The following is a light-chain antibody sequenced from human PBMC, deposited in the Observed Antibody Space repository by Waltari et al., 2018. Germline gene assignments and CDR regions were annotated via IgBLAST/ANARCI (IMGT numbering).Light chain of an antibody. CDR3: GSWDSSLSNME. CDR1: SPNIGSNY. J-gene: IGLJ3*02. Sequence: QSVLTQPPSVSAAPGQRVTISCSGSSPNIGSNYVPWYQQLPGTAPKLLILDNDKRPSGIPDRFSASKSGSSATLGITGLQTGDEADYYCGSWDSSLSNMEFGGGTRLTVL. CDR2: DND. V-gene: IGLV1-51*01.